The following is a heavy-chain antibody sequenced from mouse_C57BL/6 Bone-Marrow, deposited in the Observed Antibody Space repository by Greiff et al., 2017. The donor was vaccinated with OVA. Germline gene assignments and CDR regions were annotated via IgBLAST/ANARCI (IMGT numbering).Heavy chain of an antibody. V-gene: IGHV5-4*01. J-gene: IGHJ3*01. Sequence: VMLVESGGGLVKPGGSLKLSCAASGFTFSSYAMSWVRQTPEKRLEWVATISDGGSYTYYPDNVKGRFTISRDNAKNNLYLQMSHLKSEDTAMYYCARDSNYYGSSLAWFAYWGQGTLVTVSA. CDR3: ARDSNYYGSSLAWFAY. D-gene: IGHD1-1*01. CDR2: ISDGGSYT. CDR1: GFTFSSYA.